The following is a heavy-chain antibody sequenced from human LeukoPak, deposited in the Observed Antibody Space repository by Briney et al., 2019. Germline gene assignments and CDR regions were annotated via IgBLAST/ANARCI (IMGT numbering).Heavy chain of an antibody. Sequence: SETLSLTCTVSGGSISSGGYYWSWIRQHPGKGLEWIGYIYYSGSTNYNPSLKSRVTISVDTSKNQFSLKLSSVTAADTAVYYCARGLSSSSWYSGYYFDYWGQGTLVTVSS. J-gene: IGHJ4*02. CDR1: GGSISSGGYY. CDR2: IYYSGST. D-gene: IGHD6-13*01. V-gene: IGHV4-61*08. CDR3: ARGLSSSSWYSGYYFDY.